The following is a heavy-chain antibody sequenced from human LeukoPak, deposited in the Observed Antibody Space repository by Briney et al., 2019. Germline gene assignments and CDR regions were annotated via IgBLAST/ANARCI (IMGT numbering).Heavy chain of an antibody. CDR3: ARVGRWFDP. CDR1: GGSISSSSYY. Sequence: PSETLSLTCTVSGGSISSSSYYWGWIRQPPGKGLEWIGSIYHSGSTYYNPSLKSRVTISVDTYKNQFSLKLSSVTAADTAVYYCARVGRWFDPWGQGTLVTVSS. J-gene: IGHJ5*02. CDR2: IYHSGST. V-gene: IGHV4-39*07.